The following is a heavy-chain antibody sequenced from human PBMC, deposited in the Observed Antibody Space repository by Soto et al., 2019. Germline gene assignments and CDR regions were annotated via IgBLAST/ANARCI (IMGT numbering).Heavy chain of an antibody. V-gene: IGHV4-34*01. Sequence: SGTPSLTFAVDGRSFSGHSWGCIGQPPGKGLEWIGEINHSGSTNYNPSLKSRVTISVDTSKNQFSLKLSSVTAADTAVYYCARFSRTPYYYYYGMDVWGQGTTVS. D-gene: IGHD3-3*02. CDR3: ARFSRTPYYYYYGMDV. CDR1: GRSFSGHS. CDR2: INHSGST. J-gene: IGHJ6*02.